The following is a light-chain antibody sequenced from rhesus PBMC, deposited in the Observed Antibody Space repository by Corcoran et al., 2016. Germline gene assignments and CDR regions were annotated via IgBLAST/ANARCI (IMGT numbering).Light chain of an antibody. V-gene: IGKV1-25*01. CDR3: QRNYRDPLP. Sequence: DIQMTQSPSSLSASVGDTVTITCRASQGISSYLAWYQQKPGTAPKLLIYKASTLQSGVPARLRGSGSGKVFTLPIRGLHPYVFASYYCQRNYRDPLPFGEGTKVEL. J-gene: IGKJ4*01. CDR1: QGISSY. CDR2: KAS.